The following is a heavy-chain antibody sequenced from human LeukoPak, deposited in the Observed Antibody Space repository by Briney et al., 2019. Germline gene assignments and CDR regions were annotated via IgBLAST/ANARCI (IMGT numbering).Heavy chain of an antibody. CDR1: GYTFTNYG. CDR3: ARAPEQWPNDS. D-gene: IGHD6-19*01. J-gene: IGHJ4*02. V-gene: IGHV1-18*01. Sequence: ASVKVSCKASGYTFTNYGISWVRQAPGQGLEWMGWISVYNGNTNYAQKFQGRVTMATDTSTTTAYMELRSLRSDDTAVYFCARAPEQWPNDSGGQGTLVTVSS. CDR2: ISVYNGNT.